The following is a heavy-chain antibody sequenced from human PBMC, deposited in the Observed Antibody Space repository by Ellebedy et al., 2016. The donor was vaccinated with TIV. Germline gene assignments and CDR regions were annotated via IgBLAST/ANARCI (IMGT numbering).Heavy chain of an antibody. J-gene: IGHJ5*02. Sequence: MPGGSLRLSCGVSGGSIDSDNYWSWVRQHPGKGLEWIGEVYRDGHTNYNPSLKSRVTISLDKSKNQFSLNLKSMTAADTAMYYCAKDWTRGGGYFVSWFDPWGQGTLVTVSS. CDR1: GGSIDSDNY. CDR2: VYRDGHT. CDR3: AKDWTRGGGYFVSWFDP. D-gene: IGHD5-12*01. V-gene: IGHV4-4*02.